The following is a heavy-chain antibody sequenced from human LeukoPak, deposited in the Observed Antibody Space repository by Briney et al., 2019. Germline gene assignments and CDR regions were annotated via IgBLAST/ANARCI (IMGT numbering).Heavy chain of an antibody. J-gene: IGHJ4*02. CDR2: IYYSGST. CDR3: ASIVATKTPYFDY. V-gene: IGHV4-59*01. CDR1: GGSISSYY. Sequence: PSETLSLTCTVSGGSISSYYWSWIRQPPGKGLEWIGYIYYSGSTNYNPSLKSRVTISVDTSKNQFSLKLSSVTAADTAVYYCASIVATKTPYFDYWGQGTLVTVSS. D-gene: IGHD5-12*01.